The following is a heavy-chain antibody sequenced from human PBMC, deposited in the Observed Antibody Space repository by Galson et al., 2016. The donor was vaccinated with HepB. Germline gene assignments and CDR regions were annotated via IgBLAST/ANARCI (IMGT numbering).Heavy chain of an antibody. Sequence: SVKVSCKASGFTFTAYGISWVRQAPGQGLEWMGWINAYNGNTNYAQSFQGRVTMTTDTSTGTAYMELWNLRSEDTAVYYCARVPPEGNGYYWYFDLWGRGTLVTVSS. J-gene: IGHJ2*01. D-gene: IGHD3-22*01. CDR2: INAYNGNT. CDR3: ARVPPEGNGYYWYFDL. CDR1: GFTFTAYG. V-gene: IGHV1-18*01.